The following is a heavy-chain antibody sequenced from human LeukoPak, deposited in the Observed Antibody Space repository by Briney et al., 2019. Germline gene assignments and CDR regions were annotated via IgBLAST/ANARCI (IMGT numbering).Heavy chain of an antibody. V-gene: IGHV5-51*01. D-gene: IGHD3-16*01. J-gene: IGHJ4*02. CDR3: ATFRGALMHGFDF. CDR1: WHTFSTDW. CDR2: IYAGDADT. Sequence: GDSLKISLKGSWHTFSTDWIAWGRQMPGKGLEWVGGIYAGDADTRYSPSFEGQVTISADKSLNTAYLQCTNLKAPDTAMYYCATFRGALMHGFDFWGQGTLVTVSS.